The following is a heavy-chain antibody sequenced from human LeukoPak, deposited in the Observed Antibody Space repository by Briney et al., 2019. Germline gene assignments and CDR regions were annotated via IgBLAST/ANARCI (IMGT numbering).Heavy chain of an antibody. CDR2: ISYDGSNK. CDR1: GFTFSSYA. J-gene: IGHJ6*02. CDR3: ARDTVADYYGMDV. D-gene: IGHD6-19*01. Sequence: GGSLRLSCAASGFTFSSYAMHWVRQAPGKGLEWVAVISYDGSNKYYADSVKGRFTISRDNSKNMLYLQMNSLRAEDTAVYYCARDTVADYYGMDVWGQGTTVTVSS. V-gene: IGHV3-30-3*01.